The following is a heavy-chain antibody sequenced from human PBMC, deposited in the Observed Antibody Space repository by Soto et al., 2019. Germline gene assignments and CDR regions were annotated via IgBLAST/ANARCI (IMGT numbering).Heavy chain of an antibody. D-gene: IGHD3-16*02. J-gene: IGHJ6*04. CDR3: AKDRPHMITFGGVIAPDV. V-gene: IGHV3-7*03. CDR1: GFIFSDYW. CDR2: IRQDGSEK. Sequence: HPGGSLRLSCAASGFIFSDYWMSWVRQAPGKGLEWVATIRQDGSEKHHVDSVKGRFTISRDNSKNTLYLQMNSLRAEDTAVYYCAKDRPHMITFGGVIAPDVWGKGTTVTVFS.